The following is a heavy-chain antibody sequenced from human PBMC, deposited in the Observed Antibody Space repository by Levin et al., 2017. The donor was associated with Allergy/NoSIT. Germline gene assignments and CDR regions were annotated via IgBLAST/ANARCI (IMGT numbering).Heavy chain of an antibody. J-gene: IGHJ6*02. CDR3: ARDQGGVRGVIPGARMYYDYGMDV. D-gene: IGHD3-10*01. V-gene: IGHV4-59*01. CDR2: IYYSGST. CDR1: GGSISSYY. Sequence: KSSETLSLTCTASGGSISSYYWSWIRQPPGKGLEWIGYIYYSGSTNYNPSLKSRVTISVDTSKNQFSLKLSSVTAADTAVYYCARDQGGVRGVIPGARMYYDYGMDVWGQGTTVTVSS.